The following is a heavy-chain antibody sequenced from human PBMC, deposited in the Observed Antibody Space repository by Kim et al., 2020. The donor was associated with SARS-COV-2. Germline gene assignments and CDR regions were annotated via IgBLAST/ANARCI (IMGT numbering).Heavy chain of an antibody. CDR1: GDSISGYY. D-gene: IGHD5-18*01. J-gene: IGHJ4*02. V-gene: IGHV4-59*01. Sequence: SETLSLTCTVSGDSISGYYGSWIRQPPGKGLEWIGYIYFSGSINYNPSLKSRVTISIDTYKNQFSLKLSSVTAADTAVYYYAREVDGYSYGCIDSWGQGTLCTLSS. CDR2: IYFSGSI. CDR3: AREVDGYSYGCIDS.